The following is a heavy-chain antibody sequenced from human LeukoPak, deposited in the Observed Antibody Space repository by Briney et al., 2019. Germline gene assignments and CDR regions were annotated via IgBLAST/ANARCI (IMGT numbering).Heavy chain of an antibody. J-gene: IGHJ4*02. D-gene: IGHD5-12*01. CDR1: GFTFRSYW. V-gene: IGHV3-7*01. CDR2: INQSGSVK. Sequence: PGGSLRLSCAASGFTFRSYWMSWARQAPGKGLEWVGNINQSGSVKYYAASVKGLFTISRDEAKNSLSVQMNSLRDEDTAVYYCARVGYSGWNLEYWGQGTLVTVSS. CDR3: ARVGYSGWNLEY.